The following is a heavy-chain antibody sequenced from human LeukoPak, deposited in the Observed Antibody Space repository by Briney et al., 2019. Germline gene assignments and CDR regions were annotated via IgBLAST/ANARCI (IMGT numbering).Heavy chain of an antibody. CDR1: GGSISSSSYY. J-gene: IGHJ4*02. CDR2: IYFSGST. CDR3: ARHGQDVGLLRFLEWPYYFDY. Sequence: SESLSLTCTVSGGSISSSSYYWGWIRQPPGKGLEWIGSIYFSGSTYYNPSLKSRVTISVDTSKNQFSLKLSSVTAADTAVYYCARHGQDVGLLRFLEWPYYFDYWGQGTLVTVSS. V-gene: IGHV4-39*01. D-gene: IGHD3-3*01.